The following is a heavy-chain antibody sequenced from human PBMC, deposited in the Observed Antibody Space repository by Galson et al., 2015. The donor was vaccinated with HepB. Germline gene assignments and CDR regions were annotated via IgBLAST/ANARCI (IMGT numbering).Heavy chain of an antibody. Sequence: SVKVSCKASGYTFTSYYMHWVRQAPGQGLEWMGIINPSGGSTSYAQKFQGRVTMTRDTSTSTAYMELSSLRSEDTAVYYCARMGHSGYDFGDYYYYYYMDVWGKGTTVTVSS. J-gene: IGHJ6*03. CDR2: INPSGGST. D-gene: IGHD5-12*01. CDR1: GYTFTSYY. CDR3: ARMGHSGYDFGDYYYYYYMDV. V-gene: IGHV1-46*01.